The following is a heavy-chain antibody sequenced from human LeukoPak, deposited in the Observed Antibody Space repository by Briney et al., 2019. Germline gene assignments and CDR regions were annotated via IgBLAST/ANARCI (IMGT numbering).Heavy chain of an antibody. CDR1: GGSISSSSYY. D-gene: IGHD4-17*01. J-gene: IGHJ4*02. CDR3: ARESIYGAEYYFDY. V-gene: IGHV4-39*07. CDR2: IYHSGST. Sequence: SETLSLTCTVSGGSISSSSYYWGWIRQPPGKGLEWIGSIYHSGSTYYNPSLKSRVTISVDTSKNQLSLKLSSVTAADTAVYYCARESIYGAEYYFDYWGQGTLVTVSS.